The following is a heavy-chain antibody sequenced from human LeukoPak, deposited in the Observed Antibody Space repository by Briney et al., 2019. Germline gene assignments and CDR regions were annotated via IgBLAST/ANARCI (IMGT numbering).Heavy chain of an antibody. CDR1: GYTFTGYY. J-gene: IGHJ4*02. CDR2: INPNSGGT. D-gene: IGHD2-2*01. Sequence: ASVKGSCKASGYTFTGYYMHWVRQAPGQGLEWMGWINPNSGGTNYAQKFQGRVTMTRDTSISTAYMELSRLRSDDTAVYYCARGYCSSTSCYAVDYWGQGTLVTVSS. CDR3: ARGYCSSTSCYAVDY. V-gene: IGHV1-2*02.